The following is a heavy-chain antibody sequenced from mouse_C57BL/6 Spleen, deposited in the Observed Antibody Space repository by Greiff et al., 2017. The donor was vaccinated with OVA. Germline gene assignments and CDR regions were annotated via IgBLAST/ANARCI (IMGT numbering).Heavy chain of an antibody. Sequence: QVQLQQSGAELARPGASVKLSCKASGYTFTSYGISWVKQRTGQGLEWIGEIYPRSGNTYYNEKFNGKATMTEDKSSSTAYMELRSLKSEDSAVYFCARGVGSSTYWYFDDWGTGTTVTVSS. CDR3: ARGVGSSTYWYFDD. D-gene: IGHD1-1*01. CDR2: IYPRSGNT. CDR1: GYTFTSYG. V-gene: IGHV1-81*01. J-gene: IGHJ1*03.